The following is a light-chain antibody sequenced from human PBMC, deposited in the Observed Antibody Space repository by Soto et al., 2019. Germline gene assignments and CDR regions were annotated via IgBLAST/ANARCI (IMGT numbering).Light chain of an antibody. J-gene: IGKJ1*01. CDR3: QQYNNWPPIT. V-gene: IGKV3-15*01. CDR2: GAS. Sequence: EIVRTQSPATLSVSPGERATLPCRSSQSVTSNLAWYQQKPGQAPRLLIYGASTRATGIPARFSGSGSGTEFTLTISSLQSEDFAVYFCQQYNNWPPITFGQGTKVDIK. CDR1: QSVTSN.